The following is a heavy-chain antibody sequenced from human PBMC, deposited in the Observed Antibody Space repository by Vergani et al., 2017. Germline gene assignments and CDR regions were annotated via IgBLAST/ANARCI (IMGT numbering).Heavy chain of an antibody. D-gene: IGHD6-19*01. CDR3: AKDLSSGWYPTFDY. J-gene: IGHJ4*02. CDR2: IKQDGSEK. CDR1: GFTFSSYW. V-gene: IGHV3-7*01. Sequence: EVQLVESGGGLVQPGGSLRLSCAASGFTFSSYWMSWVRQAPGKGLEWVANIKQDGSEKYYVDSVKGRFTISRDNAKNTLYLQMNSLRAEDTAVYYCAKDLSSGWYPTFDYWGQGTLVTVSS.